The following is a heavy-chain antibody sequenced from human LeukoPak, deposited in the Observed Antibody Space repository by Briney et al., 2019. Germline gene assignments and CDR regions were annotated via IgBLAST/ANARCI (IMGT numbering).Heavy chain of an antibody. CDR1: GGSISSYY. CDR2: IYTSGST. D-gene: IGHD1-26*01. J-gene: IGHJ5*02. V-gene: IGHV4-4*07. Sequence: SETLSLTCTVSGGSISSYYWSWIREPAGRGLEWIGRIYTSGSTNYNPSLKSRVTMSVDTSKNQFSLKLSSVTAADTAVYYCARDPSGSSTFGWFDPWGQGTLVTVSS. CDR3: ARDPSGSSTFGWFDP.